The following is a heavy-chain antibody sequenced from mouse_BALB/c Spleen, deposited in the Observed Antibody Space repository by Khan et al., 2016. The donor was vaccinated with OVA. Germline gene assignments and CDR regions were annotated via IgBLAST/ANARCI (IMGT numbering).Heavy chain of an antibody. V-gene: IGHV1S136*01. D-gene: IGHD3-2*02. CDR3: ARGNWQAYYFDF. CDR2: INPYNGAT. Sequence: VQLQQSGPELVKPGTSVKMSCKASGYRITSYLIHWVKDMPGQGLDWIGYINPYNGATKYNEKFKGQATLTSDKSSNTAYMELRSLTSEDSAVYYCARGNWQAYYFDFWGQGTTLTVSS. J-gene: IGHJ2*01. CDR1: GYRITSYL.